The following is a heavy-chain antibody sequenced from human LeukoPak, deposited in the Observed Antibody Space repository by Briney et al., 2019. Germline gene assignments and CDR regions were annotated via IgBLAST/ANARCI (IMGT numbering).Heavy chain of an antibody. J-gene: IGHJ4*02. V-gene: IGHV4-4*07. CDR3: ARENSGSYREFDY. CDR2: IYTSGST. Sequence: SETLSLTCTVSGGSISSYYWSWIRQPAGKGLEWIGRIYTSGSTNYNASLKSRVSMSVDTSKNQFSLKLSSVTAADTAVFYCARENSGSYREFDYWGQGTLVTVPS. CDR1: GGSISSYY. D-gene: IGHD1-26*01.